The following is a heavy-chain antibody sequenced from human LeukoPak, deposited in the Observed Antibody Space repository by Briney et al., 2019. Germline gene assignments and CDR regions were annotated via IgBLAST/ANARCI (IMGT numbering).Heavy chain of an antibody. V-gene: IGHV1-46*01. J-gene: IGHJ5*02. CDR1: GYTFTSYY. Sequence: ASVNVSCKASGYTFTSYYMHWVRQAPGQGLEWMGIINPSGGSTSYAQKFQGRVTMTRDTSTSTVYMELSSLRSEDTAVYYCARGRTRITMIVVVISPWFDPWGQGTLVTVSS. D-gene: IGHD3-22*01. CDR2: INPSGGST. CDR3: ARGRTRITMIVVVISPWFDP.